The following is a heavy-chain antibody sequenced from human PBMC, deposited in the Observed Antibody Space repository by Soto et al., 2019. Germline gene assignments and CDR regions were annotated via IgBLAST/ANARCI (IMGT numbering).Heavy chain of an antibody. Sequence: QVQLVQSGAEVKKPGSSVKVSCKASGGTFSSYTISWVRQAPGQGLEWMGRIIPILGIANYAQKFQGRVTITADKXXSXAXTELSSLRTEDTAVYYCARDRDGSYEGYYYYYGMDVWGQGTTVTVSS. CDR2: IIPILGIA. D-gene: IGHD1-26*01. CDR3: ARDRDGSYEGYYYYYGMDV. V-gene: IGHV1-69*08. CDR1: GGTFSSYT. J-gene: IGHJ6*02.